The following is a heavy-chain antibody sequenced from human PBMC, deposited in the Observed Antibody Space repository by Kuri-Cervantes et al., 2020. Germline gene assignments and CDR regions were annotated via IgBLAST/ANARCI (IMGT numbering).Heavy chain of an antibody. V-gene: IGHV1-46*01. D-gene: IGHD6-13*01. CDR2: ISPSGGST. J-gene: IGHJ6*02. Sequence: ASVKVSCKASGYTFTGYYMHWVRQAPGQGLEWMGIISPSGGSTSYAQKFQGRVTMTRDTSTSTVYMELSSLRSEDTAVYYCARVSIGAIAGRIKYYYYGMDVWGQGTTVTVSS. CDR1: GYTFTGYY. CDR3: ARVSIGAIAGRIKYYYYGMDV.